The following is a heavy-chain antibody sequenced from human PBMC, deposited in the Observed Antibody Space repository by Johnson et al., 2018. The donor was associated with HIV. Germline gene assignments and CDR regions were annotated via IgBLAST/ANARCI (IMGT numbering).Heavy chain of an antibody. Sequence: VQLVESGGGLVQPGGSLRLSCAASGFTFSTYAMHWVRQAPGKGLEYVSAISNNGGNTYYANSVEGRFTISRDNSKNTLYLQMGSLRAEDMAVYYCAIPYYYDSGAYHWGQGTLVTVSS. J-gene: IGHJ3*01. V-gene: IGHV3-64*01. CDR2: ISNNGGNT. CDR1: GFTFSTYA. CDR3: AIPYYYDSGAYH. D-gene: IGHD3-22*01.